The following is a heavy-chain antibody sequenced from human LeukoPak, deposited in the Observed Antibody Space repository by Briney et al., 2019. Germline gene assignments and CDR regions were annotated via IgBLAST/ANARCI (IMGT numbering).Heavy chain of an antibody. CDR3: AVSSDRYNWFDP. J-gene: IGHJ5*02. V-gene: IGHV4-30-4*01. D-gene: IGHD3-22*01. Sequence: PSETLSLTCTVSGGSISSGDYYWSWIRQPPGKGLEWIGYIYYSGSTYYNPSLKSRVTISVDTSKNQFSLKLGSVTAADTAVYYCAVSSDRYNWFDPWGQGTLVTVSS. CDR2: IYYSGST. CDR1: GGSISSGDYY.